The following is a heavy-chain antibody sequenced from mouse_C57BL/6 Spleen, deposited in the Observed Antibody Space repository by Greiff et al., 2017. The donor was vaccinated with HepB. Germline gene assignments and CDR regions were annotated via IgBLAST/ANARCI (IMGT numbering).Heavy chain of an antibody. CDR3: ARTGAFDY. Sequence: MLVESGGGLVKPGGSLKLSCAASGFTFSSYTMSWVRQTPEKRLERVATISGGGGNTYYPDSVKGRFTISRDNAKNTLYLQMSSLRSEDTALYYCARTGAFDYWGQGTTLTVSS. J-gene: IGHJ2*01. V-gene: IGHV5-9*01. CDR2: ISGGGGNT. D-gene: IGHD4-1*01. CDR1: GFTFSSYT.